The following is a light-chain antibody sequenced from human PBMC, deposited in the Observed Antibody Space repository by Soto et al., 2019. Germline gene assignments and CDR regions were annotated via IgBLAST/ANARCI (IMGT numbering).Light chain of an antibody. J-gene: IGKJ1*01. Sequence: PGEGATLPCRASQSVTSSYLAWYQQKPGQAPRLLIYGASNRATGIPDRFSGSGTGTDFTLTISRLEPEDFAVYYCQQYGSSGTFGQGTKVDIK. V-gene: IGKV3-20*01. CDR2: GAS. CDR3: QQYGSSGT. CDR1: QSVTSSY.